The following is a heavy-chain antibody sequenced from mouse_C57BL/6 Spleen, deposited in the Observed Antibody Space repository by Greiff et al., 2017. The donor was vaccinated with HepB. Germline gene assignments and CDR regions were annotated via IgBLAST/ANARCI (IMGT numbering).Heavy chain of an antibody. V-gene: IGHV1-81*01. Sequence: QVHVKQSGAELARPGASVKLSCKASGYTFTSYGISWVKQRTGQGLEWIGEIYPRSGNTYYNEKFKGKATLTADKSSSTAYMELRSLTSEDSAVYFCAGITTVVVGDFDYWGQGTTLTVSS. J-gene: IGHJ2*01. CDR2: IYPRSGNT. CDR3: AGITTVVVGDFDY. CDR1: GYTFTSYG. D-gene: IGHD1-1*01.